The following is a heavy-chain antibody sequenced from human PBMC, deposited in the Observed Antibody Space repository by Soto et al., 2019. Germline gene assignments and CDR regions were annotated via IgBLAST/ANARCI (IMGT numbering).Heavy chain of an antibody. D-gene: IGHD2-15*01. CDR3: AAMKVVVAATRHHYYGMDV. Sequence: GASVKVSCKASGFTFTSSAVQWVRQARGQRLEWIGWIVVGSGNTNYAQKFQERVTITRDMSTSTAYMELSSLRSEDTAVYYCAAMKVVVAATRHHYYGMDVWGQRTTVTVSS. J-gene: IGHJ6*02. V-gene: IGHV1-58*01. CDR2: IVVGSGNT. CDR1: GFTFTSSA.